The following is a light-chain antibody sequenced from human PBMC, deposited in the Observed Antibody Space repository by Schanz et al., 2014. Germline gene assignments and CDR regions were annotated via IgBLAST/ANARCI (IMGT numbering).Light chain of an antibody. CDR2: DAS. CDR3: QYYGTSPFT. J-gene: IGKJ5*01. Sequence: EIVLTQSPATLSLSPGERATLSCRASQSVSSYLAWYQQKPGQAPRLLIYDASNRATGIPARFSGSGSGTDFTLTISRVEPEDFAVYYCQYYGTSPFTFGQGTRLEIK. V-gene: IGKV3-11*01. CDR1: QSVSSY.